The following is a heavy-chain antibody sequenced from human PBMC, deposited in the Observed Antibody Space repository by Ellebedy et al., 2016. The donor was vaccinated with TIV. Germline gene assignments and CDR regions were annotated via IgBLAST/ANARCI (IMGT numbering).Heavy chain of an antibody. CDR3: AKGRGGGSDSSTPRYYFDS. J-gene: IGHJ4*02. CDR1: GFTFSGYA. V-gene: IGHV3-23*01. CDR2: ISSTGSRT. Sequence: PGGSLRLSCVASGFTFSGYAMSWVRQAPGKGLEWVSTISSTGSRTYYADSVEGRFIISRDNSKKTLYLQMNSLRAEATAVYYCAKGRGGGSDSSTPRYYFDSWGLGTLVTVSS. D-gene: IGHD2-2*01.